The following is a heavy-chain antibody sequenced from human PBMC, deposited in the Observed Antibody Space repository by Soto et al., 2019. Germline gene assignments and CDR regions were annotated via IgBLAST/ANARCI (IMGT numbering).Heavy chain of an antibody. Sequence: SETLSLTCTFSCGSITSSSYYWGWIRQPPGKGLEWIGSVYYSGSTYYNPSLKSRVTISVDTSKNKFSLKLSSVTAADTAVYYCARHWDYYDSSGIGLAVRPLWEIDYWGQGTLVTVS. V-gene: IGHV4-39*01. J-gene: IGHJ4*02. CDR2: VYYSGST. CDR1: CGSITSSSYY. D-gene: IGHD3-22*01. CDR3: ARHWDYYDSSGIGLAVRPLWEIDY.